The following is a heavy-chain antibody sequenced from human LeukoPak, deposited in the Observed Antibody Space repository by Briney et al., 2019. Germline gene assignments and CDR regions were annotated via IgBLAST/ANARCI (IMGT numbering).Heavy chain of an antibody. CDR3: ARHGSIVGTTTGVDY. D-gene: IGHD1-26*01. J-gene: IGHJ4*02. CDR1: GYSFTRYW. V-gene: IGHV5-51*01. CDR2: IYPGDSDT. Sequence: HGESLKISCKGSGYSFTRYWIAWVRQMPGKGLEWMGIIYPGDSDTTYSPSFQGQVIISVDKSISTAYLQWSSLKASDTAMYYCARHGSIVGTTTGVDYWGQGTLVTVSS.